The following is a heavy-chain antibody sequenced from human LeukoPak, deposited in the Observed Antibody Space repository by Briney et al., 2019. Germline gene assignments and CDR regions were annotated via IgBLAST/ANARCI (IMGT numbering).Heavy chain of an antibody. CDR3: ARARGDGYNLDY. J-gene: IGHJ4*02. V-gene: IGHV1-69*05. D-gene: IGHD5-24*01. Sequence: ASVKVSCKASGGSFSSYAISWVRQATAHRLEWMGGIIPIFGTANYAQQSQGRVTVTTDESTSTAYMELSSLRSEDTAVYYCARARGDGYNLDYWGQGTLVTVSS. CDR1: GGSFSSYA. CDR2: IIPIFGTA.